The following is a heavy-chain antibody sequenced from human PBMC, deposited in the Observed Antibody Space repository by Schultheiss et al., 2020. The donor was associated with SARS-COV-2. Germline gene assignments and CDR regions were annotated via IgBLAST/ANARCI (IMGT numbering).Heavy chain of an antibody. J-gene: IGHJ1*01. D-gene: IGHD2-15*01. V-gene: IGHV4-61*01. CDR1: GGPVSSGSYY. Sequence: ASLRLSCTVSGGPVSSGSYYWSWIRQPPGKGLEWIGYIYYSGSTKYNPSLKSRVTISADTSKNQFSLKLRSVTATDTAVYYCASTLDIVVAVATAWGQGTLVTVSS. CDR2: IYYSGST. CDR3: ASTLDIVVAVATA.